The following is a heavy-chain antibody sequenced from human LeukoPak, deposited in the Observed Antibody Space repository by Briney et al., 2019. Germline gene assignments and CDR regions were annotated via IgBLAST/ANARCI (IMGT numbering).Heavy chain of an antibody. CDR3: ARDLVGAIDY. D-gene: IGHD1-26*01. CDR2: INHSGST. Sequence: PSETLSLTCAVYGGSFSGYYWSWIRQPPGKGLEWIGEINHSGSTNYNPSLKSRVTISVDTSKNQFSLKLSSVTAADTAVYYCARDLVGAIDYWGQGTLVTVSS. V-gene: IGHV4-34*01. CDR1: GGSFSGYY. J-gene: IGHJ4*02.